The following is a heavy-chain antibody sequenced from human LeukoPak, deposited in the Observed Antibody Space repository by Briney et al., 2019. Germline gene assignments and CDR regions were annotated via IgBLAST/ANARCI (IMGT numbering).Heavy chain of an antibody. V-gene: IGHV1-8*03. D-gene: IGHD6-13*01. CDR3: ARGQKTTEQQLGY. Sequence: ASVKVSCKPSGYTFTNYDINWVRQAPGQGLEWMAWMNPNSGNTGYEQKFQGRLTITRNIATNTAYMELSSLRSEDTAVYYCARGQKTTEQQLGYWGQGTLVTVSS. CDR2: MNPNSGNT. J-gene: IGHJ4*02. CDR1: GYTFTNYD.